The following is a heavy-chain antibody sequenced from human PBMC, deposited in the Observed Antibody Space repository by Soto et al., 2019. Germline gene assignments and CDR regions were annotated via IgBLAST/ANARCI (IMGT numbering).Heavy chain of an antibody. D-gene: IGHD3-22*01. CDR2: IDPSDSYT. CDR1: GYSFTSYW. CDR3: ARHYGSYDSSGYLDY. J-gene: IGHJ4*02. Sequence: GESLKISCKGSGYSFTSYWISWVRQMPGKGLEWMGRIDPSDSYTNYSPSFQGHVTISADKSISTAYLQWSSLKASDTAMYYCARHYGSYDSSGYLDYWGQGTLVTVSS. V-gene: IGHV5-10-1*01.